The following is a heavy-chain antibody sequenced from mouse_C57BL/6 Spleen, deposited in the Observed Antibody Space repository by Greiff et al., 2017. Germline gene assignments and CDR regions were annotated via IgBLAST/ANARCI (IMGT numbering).Heavy chain of an antibody. Sequence: EVKLVESGGGLVQPGGSLKLSCAASGFTFSDYGMAWVRQAPRKGPEWVAFISNLAYSIYYADTVTGRFTISRENAKNTLYLEMSSLRSEDTAMYYCARQKGWDYAMDYWGQGTSVTVSS. J-gene: IGHJ4*01. CDR1: GFTFSDYG. D-gene: IGHD3-3*01. V-gene: IGHV5-15*04. CDR3: ARQKGWDYAMDY. CDR2: ISNLAYSI.